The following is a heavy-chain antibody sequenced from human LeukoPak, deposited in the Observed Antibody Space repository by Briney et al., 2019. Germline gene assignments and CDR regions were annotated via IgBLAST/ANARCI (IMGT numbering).Heavy chain of an antibody. CDR2: TLPVFGSA. CDR3: AREPAMFRSDRYFDY. J-gene: IGHJ4*02. CDR1: GGTFNNYA. V-gene: IGHV1-69*13. D-gene: IGHD3-10*01. Sequence: ASVKVSCKASGGTFNNYAISWVRQAPGQGLEYVGGTLPVFGSAHYAQKFQGRVTITADESTTTAYMEVSSLRSEDTAVYYCAREPAMFRSDRYFDYWGQGTLVTVSS.